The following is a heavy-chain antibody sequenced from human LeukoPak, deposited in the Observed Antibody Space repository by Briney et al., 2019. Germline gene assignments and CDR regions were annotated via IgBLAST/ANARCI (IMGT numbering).Heavy chain of an antibody. D-gene: IGHD3-10*01. Sequence: SETLSLTCTVSGGSISPLYWGWIRQPPGKGLEFIGYIYYSGTTNYNPSLRSRVTLSVDTSKNQFSLKLSSVTAADTAVYYCARGGVAAKYYFDYWSPGTLVTVSS. CDR1: GGSISPLY. CDR3: ARGGVAAKYYFDY. V-gene: IGHV4-59*11. J-gene: IGHJ4*02. CDR2: IYYSGTT.